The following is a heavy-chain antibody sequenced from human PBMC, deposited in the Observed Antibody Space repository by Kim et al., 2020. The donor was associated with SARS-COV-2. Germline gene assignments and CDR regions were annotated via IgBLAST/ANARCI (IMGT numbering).Heavy chain of an antibody. CDR3: TRERRSGTYYYFDY. Sequence: SETMSLTCTVSGGSISSYYWSWIRQPPGKGLEWIAYITYSGSTNYSPSLKGRVTISVDTSKNQFSLNLNYVTAADTAVYYCTRERRSGTYYYFDYWGQGTVVTVSS. CDR1: GGSISSYY. J-gene: IGHJ4*02. V-gene: IGHV4-59*01. CDR2: ITYSGST. D-gene: IGHD3-10*01.